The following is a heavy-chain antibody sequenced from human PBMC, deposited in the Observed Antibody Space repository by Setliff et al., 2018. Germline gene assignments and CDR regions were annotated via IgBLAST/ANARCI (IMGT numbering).Heavy chain of an antibody. CDR1: GGSISSYY. V-gene: IGHV4-4*07. CDR2: IYTSGST. J-gene: IGHJ4*02. Sequence: SETLSLTCTVSGGSISSYYWSWIRQPAGKGLKWIGRIYTSGSTTYNPSLKSRVTMSVDTSKNQFSLMLSSVTAADTAVYYCARESGWRDFDYWGQGTLVTVAS. CDR3: ARESGWRDFDY. D-gene: IGHD6-19*01.